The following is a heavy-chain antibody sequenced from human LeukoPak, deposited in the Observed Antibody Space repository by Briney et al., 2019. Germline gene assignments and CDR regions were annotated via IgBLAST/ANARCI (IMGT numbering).Heavy chain of an antibody. V-gene: IGHV3-23*01. CDR3: ATLTTTQTYFDY. J-gene: IGHJ4*02. D-gene: IGHD1-14*01. CDR2: VSYSGSST. Sequence: GGSLRLSCAASGFTFSRYAVGWVRQAPGKGLEWVSLVSYSGSSTYYADSVKGRFAIFRDSSKNTLYLQMNSLRAEDTAVYYCATLTTTQTYFDYWGQGTLVTVSS. CDR1: GFTFSRYA.